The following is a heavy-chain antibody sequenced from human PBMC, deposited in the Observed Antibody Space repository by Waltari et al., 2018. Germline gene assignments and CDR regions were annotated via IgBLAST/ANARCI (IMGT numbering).Heavy chain of an antibody. V-gene: IGHV4-31*03. Sequence: QVQLQESGPGLVKPSQTLSLTCTVSGGSISSGGHYWRWIRQHPGKGLEWIGYIYYSGSTDYNPSLKSRVTISVDTSKNQFSLKLSSVTAADTAVYYCARAPDYGDQPIDYWGQGTLVTVSS. J-gene: IGHJ4*02. D-gene: IGHD4-17*01. CDR1: GGSISSGGHY. CDR2: IYYSGST. CDR3: ARAPDYGDQPIDY.